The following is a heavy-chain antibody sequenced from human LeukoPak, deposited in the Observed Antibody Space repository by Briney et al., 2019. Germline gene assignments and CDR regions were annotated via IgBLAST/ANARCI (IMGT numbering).Heavy chain of an antibody. CDR2: INHSGST. V-gene: IGHV4-34*01. Sequence: SETLSLTCAVYGGSFSGYYWSWIRQPPGKGLEWIGEINHSGSTNYNPSLKSRVTISVDTSKNQFSLKLSSVTAADTAVYYCARGGIPSERSNVLGDYYYYYMDVWGKGTTVTVSS. CDR1: GGSFSGYY. CDR3: ARGGIPSERSNVLGDYYYYYMDV. J-gene: IGHJ6*03. D-gene: IGHD2-2*02.